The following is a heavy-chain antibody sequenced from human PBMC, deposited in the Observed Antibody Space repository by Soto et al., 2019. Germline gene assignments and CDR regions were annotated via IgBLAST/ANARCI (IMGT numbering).Heavy chain of an antibody. CDR2: IGTAGDT. CDR1: GFTFSSYD. D-gene: IGHD6-13*01. V-gene: IGHV3-13*01. Sequence: EVQLVESGGGLVPPGGSLRLSCAASGFTFSSYDMHWVRQATGKGLEWVSAIGTAGDTYYPGSVKGRFTISRENAKNALYLQMNSLRAEDTAVYYCARVGYSSSWPNFDYWGQGTLVTVSS. CDR3: ARVGYSSSWPNFDY. J-gene: IGHJ4*02.